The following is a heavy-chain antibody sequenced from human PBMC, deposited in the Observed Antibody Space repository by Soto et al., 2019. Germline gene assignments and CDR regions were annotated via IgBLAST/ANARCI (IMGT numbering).Heavy chain of an antibody. V-gene: IGHV1-2*02. CDR3: ARVSMVRGFKSLYNWSDP. J-gene: IGHJ5*02. CDR1: GYTFTGYY. D-gene: IGHD3-10*01. Sequence: ASVKVSCKASGYTFTGYYMHWVRQAPGQGLEWMGWINPNSGGTNYAQKFQGRVTMTRDTSISTAYMELSRLRSDDTAVYYCARVSMVRGFKSLYNWSDPWGQGTMVTVSS. CDR2: INPNSGGT.